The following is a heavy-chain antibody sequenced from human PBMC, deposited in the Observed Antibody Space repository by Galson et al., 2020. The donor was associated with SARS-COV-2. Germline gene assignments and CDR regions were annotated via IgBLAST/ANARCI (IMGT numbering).Heavy chain of an antibody. V-gene: IGHV3-21*01. D-gene: IGHD3-22*01. CDR3: ARERRGYYYDSSGYV. J-gene: IGHJ4*02. CDR1: GFTFSSYS. Sequence: GESLKISCAASGFTFSSYSMNWVRQAPGKGLEWVSSISSSSSYIYYADSVKGRFTISRDNAKNSLYLQMNSLRAEDTAVYYCARERRGYYYDSSGYVWGQGTLVTVSS. CDR2: ISSSSSYI.